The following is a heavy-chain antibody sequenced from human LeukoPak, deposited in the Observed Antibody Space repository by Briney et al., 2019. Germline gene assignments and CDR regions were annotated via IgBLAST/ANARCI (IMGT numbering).Heavy chain of an antibody. CDR3: ARVRRSGFGELDNNWFDP. CDR1: GGTFSSYA. J-gene: IGHJ5*02. CDR2: IIPILGIA. D-gene: IGHD3-10*01. Sequence: ASVKVSCKASGGTFSSYAISWVRQAPGQGLEWMGRIIPILGIANYAQKFQGRVTITADKSTSTAYMELSSLRSEDTAVYYCARVRRSGFGELDNNWFDPWGQGTLVTVSS. V-gene: IGHV1-69*04.